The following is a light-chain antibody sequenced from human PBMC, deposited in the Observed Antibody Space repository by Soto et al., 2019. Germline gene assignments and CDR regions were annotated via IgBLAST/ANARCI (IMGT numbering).Light chain of an antibody. CDR3: QQYGTSPRT. CDR1: QSVSSSY. V-gene: IGKV3-20*01. Sequence: EIVLTQSPGTLSLSPGERATLSCRASQSVSSSYLAWYQQKPGQAPRLLIYDASNRATGIPARFSGSGSGTDFTLTISRLEPEDFAVYYCQQYGTSPRTFGQGTKVDNK. J-gene: IGKJ1*01. CDR2: DAS.